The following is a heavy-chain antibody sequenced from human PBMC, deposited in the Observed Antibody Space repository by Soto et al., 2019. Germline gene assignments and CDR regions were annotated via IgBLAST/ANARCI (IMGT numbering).Heavy chain of an antibody. CDR3: ARHTKYQDSSGSYYAAYYFDS. Sequence: QVHLQESGPGLVEPSQTLSLTCTVSSGSISSGAYYWNWIRQHPGKGLEWIGYIYYSGSSYYNPSLKSRVTMSVDTSKNQFSLRLRSVTAADTAVYYCARHTKYQDSSGSYYAAYYFDSWGQGTLVTVSS. V-gene: IGHV4-31*03. CDR2: IYYSGSS. CDR1: SGSISSGAYY. J-gene: IGHJ4*02. D-gene: IGHD3-22*01.